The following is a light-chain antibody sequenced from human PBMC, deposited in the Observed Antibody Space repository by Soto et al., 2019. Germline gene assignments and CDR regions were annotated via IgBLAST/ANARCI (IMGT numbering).Light chain of an antibody. V-gene: IGKV3-11*01. J-gene: IGKJ5*01. Sequence: ENVLTQSPATLSLSPGERATLSCRASQSVSSDLAWYQQKPGQAPRLLIYDASNRATGIPARFSGSGSGTDFTLTISSLEPEDFAVYYCQQRSTWPRITFGQGTRLEIK. CDR3: QQRSTWPRIT. CDR2: DAS. CDR1: QSVSSD.